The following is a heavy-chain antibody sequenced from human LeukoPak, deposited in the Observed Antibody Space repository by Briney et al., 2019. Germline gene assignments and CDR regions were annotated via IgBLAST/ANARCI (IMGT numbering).Heavy chain of an antibody. CDR1: GFTFSSYA. V-gene: IGHV3-23*01. CDR3: AKGNSSSWHRGLHFDY. J-gene: IGHJ4*02. D-gene: IGHD6-13*01. CDR2: ISGSGGST. Sequence: GGSLRLSCVASGFTFSSYAMSWVRQAPGKGLEWVSAISGSGGSTYYADSVKGRFTISRDNSKNTLYLQMNSLRAEDTAVYYCAKGNSSSWHRGLHFDYWGQGTLVTVSS.